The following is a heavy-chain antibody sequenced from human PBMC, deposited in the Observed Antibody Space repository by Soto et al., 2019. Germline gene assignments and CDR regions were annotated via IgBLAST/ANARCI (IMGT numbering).Heavy chain of an antibody. CDR2: IHTTDGT. J-gene: IGHJ4*02. CDR1: GGSISSYY. Sequence: PSETLSLTCTVSGGSISSYYWSWIRQPAGKGMEWIGRIHTTDGTNYNPSLKSRVTMSIDTSNNQFSLKLSSLTAADTAVYYCARAPSSEAGLYFDFWGQGTLVTVSS. V-gene: IGHV4-4*07. CDR3: ARAPSSEAGLYFDF. D-gene: IGHD6-13*01.